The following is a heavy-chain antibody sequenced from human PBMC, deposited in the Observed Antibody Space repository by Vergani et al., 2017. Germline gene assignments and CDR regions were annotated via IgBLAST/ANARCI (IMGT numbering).Heavy chain of an antibody. CDR2: IYYSGST. V-gene: IGHV4-39*01. CDR3: ARRLIVGAIHY. CDR1: GGSISSSSYY. J-gene: IGHJ4*02. D-gene: IGHD1-26*01. Sequence: QLQLQESGPGLVKPSETLSLTCTVSGGSISSSSYYWGWIRQPPGKGLEWIGSIYYSGSTYYNPSLKSRVTISVDPSKNQFSLKLSSVTAADTAVYYCARRLIVGAIHYWGQGTLVTVSS.